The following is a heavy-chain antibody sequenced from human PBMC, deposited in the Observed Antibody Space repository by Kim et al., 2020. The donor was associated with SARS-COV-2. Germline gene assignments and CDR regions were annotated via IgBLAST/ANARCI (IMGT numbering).Heavy chain of an antibody. J-gene: IGHJ4*02. V-gene: IGHV3-21*01. CDR2: ISSSSSYI. D-gene: IGHD3-10*01. Sequence: GGSLRLSCAASGFTFSSYSMNWVRQAPGKGLEWVSSISSSSSYIYYADSVKGRFTISRDNAKNSLYLQMNSLRAEDTAVYYCAGASVLSMVRGVMGWGQGTLVTVSS. CDR3: AGASVLSMVRGVMG. CDR1: GFTFSSYS.